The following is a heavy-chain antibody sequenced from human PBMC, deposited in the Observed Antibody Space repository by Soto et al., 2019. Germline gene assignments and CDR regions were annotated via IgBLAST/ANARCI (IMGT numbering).Heavy chain of an antibody. V-gene: IGHV1-8*01. J-gene: IGHJ4*02. Sequence: ASVKVSCKASGYTFTNSDINWVRQAPGQGLEWMGWMNPDSGHAAYAQKFQGRVTLTTSTSTSTVYMEMRSLGSEDTAVYYCARRPHCSGGICYYGLDYWGQGTLVTVS. CDR2: MNPDSGHA. CDR3: ARRPHCSGGICYYGLDY. D-gene: IGHD2-15*01. CDR1: GYTFTNSD.